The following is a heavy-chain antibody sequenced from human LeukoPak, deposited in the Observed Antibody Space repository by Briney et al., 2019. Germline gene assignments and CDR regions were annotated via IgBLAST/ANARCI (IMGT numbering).Heavy chain of an antibody. CDR1: GFTFSDYS. D-gene: IGHD2-15*01. CDR3: ARGLSGYVDY. V-gene: IGHV3-21*01. CDR2: ISSSSNYI. Sequence: GGSLGLSCAVSGFTFSDYSMNWVRQAPGKGLEWVSSISSSSNYIYYADSVKGRFTISRDNAKKSLYLQMNSLRAEDTAVYYCARGLSGYVDYWGQGTLVTVSS. J-gene: IGHJ4*02.